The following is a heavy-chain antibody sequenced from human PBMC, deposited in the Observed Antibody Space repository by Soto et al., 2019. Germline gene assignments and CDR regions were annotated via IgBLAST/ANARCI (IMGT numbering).Heavy chain of an antibody. CDR1: GFTFSDYY. CDR3: ARDRVLECLLRVSFVP. J-gene: IGHJ5*02. V-gene: IGHV3-11*01. Sequence: GGSLRLSWAASGFTFSDYYMSWIRQAPGKGLEWVSYISSSGSTIYYADSVKGRFTISRDNAKNSLYLQVNSLRAEDTAVYYCARDRVLECLLRVSFVPWGQGTLVTVCS. D-gene: IGHD3-3*01. CDR2: ISSSGSTI.